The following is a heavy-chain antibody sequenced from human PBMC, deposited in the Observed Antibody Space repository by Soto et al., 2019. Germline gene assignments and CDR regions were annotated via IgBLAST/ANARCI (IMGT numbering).Heavy chain of an antibody. J-gene: IGHJ6*02. Sequence: QVQLQQSGPGLVKPSETLSLTCTVSSGPSSSHNWGWIRQPPERGLEWIGYVYYTGGTSYNPSLTSRVTISADTSTNHISLTLSSVTAADTAVYYCVRQGIGNLHGLVDVWGQGTTVSVSS. CDR2: VYYTGGT. V-gene: IGHV4-59*08. CDR1: SGPSSSHN. D-gene: IGHD1-1*01. CDR3: VRQGIGNLHGLVDV.